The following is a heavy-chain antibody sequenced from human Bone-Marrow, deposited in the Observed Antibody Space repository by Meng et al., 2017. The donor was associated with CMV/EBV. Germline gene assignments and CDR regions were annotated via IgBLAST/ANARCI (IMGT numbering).Heavy chain of an antibody. J-gene: IGHJ6*02. V-gene: IGHV1-18*01. CDR3: ATFYNWNYHHGMDV. Sequence: ASVKVSCKASGYTFTSYGISWVRQAPGQGLEWVGWISAFNGNTNYAQKFQGRVTMTRDTSISTAYVELSRLRSDDTAVYYCATFYNWNYHHGMDVWGQGTTVTVSS. D-gene: IGHD1-20*01. CDR2: ISAFNGNT. CDR1: GYTFTSYG.